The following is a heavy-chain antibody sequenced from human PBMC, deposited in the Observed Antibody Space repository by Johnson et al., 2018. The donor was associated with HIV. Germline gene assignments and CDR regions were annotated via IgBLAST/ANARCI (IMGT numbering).Heavy chain of an antibody. CDR2: ISYDGLKK. J-gene: IGHJ3*02. V-gene: IGHV3-30-3*01. CDR1: GLTFSSYA. Sequence: QVQLMESGGGVVQPGRSLRLSCAASGLTFSSYAMHWVRQAPGKGLEWVAIISYDGLKKYYADSVKGRFTISRDNSKNTLYLQMNSLRAEDTAIYYCARLPSGYNRDAFNIWGQWTMVTVSS. D-gene: IGHD5-18*01. CDR3: ARLPSGYNRDAFNI.